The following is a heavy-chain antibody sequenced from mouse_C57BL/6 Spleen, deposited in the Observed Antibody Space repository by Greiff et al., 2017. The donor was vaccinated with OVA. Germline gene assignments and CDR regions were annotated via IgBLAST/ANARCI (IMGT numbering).Heavy chain of an antibody. CDR1: GFSLTSYA. CDR3: ARSYSNYVRGAMDY. V-gene: IGHV2-9-1*01. J-gene: IGHJ4*01. D-gene: IGHD2-5*01. CDR2: IWTGGGT. Sequence: VKLVESGPGLVAPSQSLSITCTVSGFSLTSYAISWVRQPPGKGLEWLGVIWTGGGTNYNSALKSRLSISKDNSKSQVFLKMNSLQTDDTARDYCARSYSNYVRGAMDYWGQGTSVTVSS.